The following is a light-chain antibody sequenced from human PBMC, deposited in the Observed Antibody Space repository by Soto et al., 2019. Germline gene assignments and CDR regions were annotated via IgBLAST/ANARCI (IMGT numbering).Light chain of an antibody. CDR1: SSDVGGYNS. CDR3: SSYTSSSIDYV. Sequence: QSALTQPASVSGSPGQSITISCTGTSSDVGGYNSVSWYQQHPGKAPKLMIYEVSNRPSGVSNRFSGSKSGNTAALTISGLQAEDEAEYYCSSYTSSSIDYVFGTGTKVTVL. CDR2: EVS. V-gene: IGLV2-14*01. J-gene: IGLJ1*01.